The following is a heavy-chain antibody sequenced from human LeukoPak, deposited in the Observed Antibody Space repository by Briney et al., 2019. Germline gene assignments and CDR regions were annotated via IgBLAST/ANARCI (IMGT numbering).Heavy chain of an antibody. V-gene: IGHV3-53*01. CDR1: GFTVSSDY. CDR2: IYSGGST. J-gene: IGHJ6*02. D-gene: IGHD2-15*01. Sequence: GGSLRRSCAASGFTVSSDYMSWVRQAPGKGLEWVSVIYSGGSTYYADSVKGRFTISRDNSKNTLYLQMNSLRAEDTAVYYCARVQRCSGGSCYSHYYYGMDVWGQGTTVTVSS. CDR3: ARVQRCSGGSCYSHYYYGMDV.